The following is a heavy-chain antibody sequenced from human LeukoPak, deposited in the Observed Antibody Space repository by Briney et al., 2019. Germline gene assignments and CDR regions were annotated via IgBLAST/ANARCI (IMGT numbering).Heavy chain of an antibody. J-gene: IGHJ6*02. Sequence: ASVKVSCKASGYTFTGYYMHWVRQAPGQGLEWMGRINPNSGGTNYAQKFQGWVTMTRDTSISTAYMELSRLRSDDTAVYYCARERDRYCTNGVCLYYYYGMDVWGQGTMVTVSS. CDR2: INPNSGGT. D-gene: IGHD2-8*01. V-gene: IGHV1-2*04. CDR3: ARERDRYCTNGVCLYYYYGMDV. CDR1: GYTFTGYY.